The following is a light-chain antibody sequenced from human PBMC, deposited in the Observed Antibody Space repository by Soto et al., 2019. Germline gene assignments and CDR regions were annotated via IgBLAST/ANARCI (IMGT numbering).Light chain of an antibody. J-gene: IGLJ1*01. CDR3: QPYDKRLTAYV. CDR1: SSSIGAGYE. Sequence: QSVLTQPPSVSGAPGQRVTISCSGTSSSIGAGYEVHWYHQLPGTAPKLVVSGNGNRPSGVPDRLYASKSGTSASLAITGLQAEDEGHYYCQPYDKRLTAYVFGTGTKVTVL. CDR2: GNG. V-gene: IGLV1-40*01.